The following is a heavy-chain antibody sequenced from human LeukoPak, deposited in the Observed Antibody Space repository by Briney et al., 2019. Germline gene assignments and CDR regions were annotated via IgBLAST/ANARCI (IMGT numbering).Heavy chain of an antibody. D-gene: IGHD3-10*01. V-gene: IGHV4-59*12. J-gene: IGHJ5*02. Sequence: SETLSLTCTVSGGSISSYYWSWIRQPPGKGLEWIGYIYYSGSTNYNPSLKSRVTISVDKSKNQFSLKLSSVTAADTAVYYCASLQGATYYYGSGSYYWFDPWGQGTLVTVSS. CDR3: ASLQGATYYYGSGSYYWFDP. CDR2: IYYSGST. CDR1: GGSISSYY.